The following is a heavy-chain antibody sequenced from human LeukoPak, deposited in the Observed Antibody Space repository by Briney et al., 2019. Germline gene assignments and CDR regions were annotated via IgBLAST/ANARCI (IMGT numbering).Heavy chain of an antibody. V-gene: IGHV4-34*01. CDR2: INHSGST. D-gene: IGHD6-19*01. Sequence: PSETLSLTCAVYGGSFSGYYWSWIRQPPGKGLEWIGEINHSGSTNYNPSLKSRVTISVDTSKNQSSLKLSSVTAADTAVYYCARWVGRAQSSGYYGMDVWGKGITVTVSS. CDR3: ARWVGRAQSSGYYGMDV. CDR1: GGSFSGYY. J-gene: IGHJ6*04.